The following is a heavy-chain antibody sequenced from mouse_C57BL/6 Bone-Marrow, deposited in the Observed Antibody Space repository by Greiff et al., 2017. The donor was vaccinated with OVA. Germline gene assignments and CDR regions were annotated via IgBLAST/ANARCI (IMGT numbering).Heavy chain of an antibody. D-gene: IGHD2-5*01. V-gene: IGHV1-15*01. J-gene: IGHJ4*01. CDR3: TRGYSSYYAMDY. CDR2: IDPETGGT. Sequence: VQLQQSGAELVRPGASVTLSCKASGYTFTDYEMPWVKQTPVHGLEWIGAIDPETGGTAYNHKFKGKAILTADKASSTAYMELRSLHSEDSAVYYCTRGYSSYYAMDYCGQGTSVTVSS. CDR1: GYTFTDYE.